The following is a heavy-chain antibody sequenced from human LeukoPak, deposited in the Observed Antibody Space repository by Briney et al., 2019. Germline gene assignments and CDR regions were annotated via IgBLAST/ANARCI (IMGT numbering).Heavy chain of an antibody. CDR1: GDSISPYY. D-gene: IGHD6-19*01. CDR2: VHYSGAT. CDR3: ARRVAVTGIYCFDL. J-gene: IGHJ4*02. V-gene: IGHV4-59*08. Sequence: TPSETLSLTCTVSGDSISPYYWSWLRQPPGKGLEWIGYVHYSGATNYNPSLRGRVTISLEASKNQFSLRLSSVTAADTAVYYCARRVAVTGIYCFDLWGQGTPVTVSS.